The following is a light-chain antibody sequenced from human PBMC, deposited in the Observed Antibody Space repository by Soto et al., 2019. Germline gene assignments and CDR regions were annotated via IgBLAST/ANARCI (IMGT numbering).Light chain of an antibody. CDR2: RNN. Sequence: QSVLTQPTSASGTPGQRVTISCSGSSSNIGSNYVYWYQQLPGTAPKLLIYRNNQRPSGVPDRFSGSKSGTSASLAISGLRSEDEADYYCAAWDDSLSAYVFGTGTKVTVL. V-gene: IGLV1-47*01. CDR1: SSNIGSNY. J-gene: IGLJ1*01. CDR3: AAWDDSLSAYV.